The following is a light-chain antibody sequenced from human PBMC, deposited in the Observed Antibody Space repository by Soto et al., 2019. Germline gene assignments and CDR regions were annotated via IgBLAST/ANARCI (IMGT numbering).Light chain of an antibody. Sequence: QAVVTQPPSVSGTPGQRVIISCSGGTSNIGTNYVYWFQHLPGTAPKLLIYRNDQRPSGVPERFSGSKSGTSASLAISGLRPEDEAHYYCAGWDETLSGVFGGGTKVTVL. CDR1: TSNIGTNY. CDR3: AGWDETLSGV. CDR2: RND. J-gene: IGLJ3*02. V-gene: IGLV1-47*01.